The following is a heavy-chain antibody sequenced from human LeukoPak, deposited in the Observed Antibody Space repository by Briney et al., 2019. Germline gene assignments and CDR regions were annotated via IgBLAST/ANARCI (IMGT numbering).Heavy chain of an antibody. D-gene: IGHD2-15*01. CDR2: TYYRSKWYN. Sequence: SQTLSLTCAISGDSVSSNSAAWNWIRQSPSRGLEWLGRTYYRSKWYNDYAVSVKSRITINPDTSKNQFSLQLNSVTPEDTAVYYCARAPRYCSGGSCRVDAFDIWGQGTMVTVSS. CDR1: GDSVSSNSAA. J-gene: IGHJ3*02. V-gene: IGHV6-1*01. CDR3: ARAPRYCSGGSCRVDAFDI.